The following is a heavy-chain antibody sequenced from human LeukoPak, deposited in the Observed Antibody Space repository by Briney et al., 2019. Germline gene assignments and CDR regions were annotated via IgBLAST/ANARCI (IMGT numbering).Heavy chain of an antibody. CDR3: ARGRYFDWFTFDY. J-gene: IGHJ4*02. V-gene: IGHV3-66*02. CDR2: IYSGGST. CDR1: GFTVSSNY. Sequence: GGSLRLSCAASGFTVSSNYMSWVRQAPGKGLEWVSVIYSGGSTYYADSVKGRFTISRDNSKNTLYLQMNSLRAEDTAVYYYARGRYFDWFTFDYWGQGTLVTVSS. D-gene: IGHD3-9*01.